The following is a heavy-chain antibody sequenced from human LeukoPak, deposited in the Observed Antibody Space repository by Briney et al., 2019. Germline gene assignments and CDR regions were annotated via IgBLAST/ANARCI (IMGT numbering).Heavy chain of an antibody. CDR1: SYSIRSDYY. J-gene: IGHJ4*02. CDR2: INHSGIT. D-gene: IGHD3-22*01. CDR3: GRDRPSGYYDY. Sequence: SETLSLTCTVSSYSIRSDYYWGWIRQTPGKGLEWIASINHSGITYYNLSLKSRVTISVDMSKNQFSLKLTSVTAADTAVYYCGRDRPSGYYDYWGQGILVTVSS. V-gene: IGHV4-38-2*02.